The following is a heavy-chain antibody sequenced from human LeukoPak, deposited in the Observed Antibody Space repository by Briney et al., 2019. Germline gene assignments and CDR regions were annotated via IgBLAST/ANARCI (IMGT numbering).Heavy chain of an antibody. CDR2: IIPIFGTA. V-gene: IGHV1-69*13. J-gene: IGHJ6*03. Sequence: ASVKVSCKASGYTFTSYAMNWVRQAPGQGLEWMGGIIPIFGTANYAQKFQGRVTITADESTSTVYMELSSLRSEDTAVYYCARDRWKRRAVAANYYMDVWGKGTTVTVSS. D-gene: IGHD6-19*01. CDR3: ARDRWKRRAVAANYYMDV. CDR1: GYTFTSYA.